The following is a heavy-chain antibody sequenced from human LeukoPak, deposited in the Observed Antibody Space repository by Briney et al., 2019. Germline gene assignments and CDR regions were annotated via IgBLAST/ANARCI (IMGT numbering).Heavy chain of an antibody. CDR2: IYSSGST. Sequence: SETLSLTCTVSGGSISNYYWSWIRQPPGKGLEWIGYIYSSGSTNYNPSLKSRVTISVDTSKNQFSLRLSSVTAADTAVYYCAREQYLAYDVFGFWGQGTMVTVSS. V-gene: IGHV4-59*01. CDR1: GGSISNYY. CDR3: AREQYLAYDVFGF. J-gene: IGHJ3*01. D-gene: IGHD4-11*01.